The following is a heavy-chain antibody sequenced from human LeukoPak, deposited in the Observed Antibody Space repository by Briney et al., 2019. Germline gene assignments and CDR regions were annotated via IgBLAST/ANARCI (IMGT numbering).Heavy chain of an antibody. V-gene: IGHV4-38-2*01. D-gene: IGHD6-13*01. CDR2: IYHSGST. CDR1: GYSISSGYY. Sequence: SETLSLTCAVSGYSISSGYYWGWIRPPPGKGPEWIGSIYHSGSTYYNPSLKSRVTISVDTSKNQFSLKLSSVTAADTAVYYCARAHSKGAAASSWFDPWGQGTLVTVSS. CDR3: ARAHSKGAAASSWFDP. J-gene: IGHJ5*02.